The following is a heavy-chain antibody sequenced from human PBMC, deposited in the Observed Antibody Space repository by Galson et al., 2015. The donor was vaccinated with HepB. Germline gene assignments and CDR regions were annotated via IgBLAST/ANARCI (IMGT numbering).Heavy chain of an antibody. CDR2: ISSSSSYI. CDR1: GFTFSSYS. V-gene: IGHV3-21*01. D-gene: IGHD2-21*02. Sequence: SLRLSCAASGFTFSSYSMNWVRQAPGKGLEWVSSISSSSSYIYYADSVKGRFTISRDNAKNSLYLQMNSLRAEDTAVYYCASAPPGGYCGGDCYLDDYWGQGTLVTVSS. J-gene: IGHJ4*02. CDR3: ASAPPGGYCGGDCYLDDY.